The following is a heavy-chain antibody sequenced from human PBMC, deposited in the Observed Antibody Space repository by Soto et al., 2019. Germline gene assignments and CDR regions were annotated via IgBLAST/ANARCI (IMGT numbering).Heavy chain of an antibody. CDR1: GGSISSSSYY. D-gene: IGHD5-12*01. CDR2: IYYSGST. Sequence: SETLSLTCTVSGGSISSSSYYWGWIRQPPGKGLEWIGSIYYSGSTYYNPSLKSRVTISVDTSKNQFSLKLSSVTAADTAVYYCARHARLDSGYDDSGQGTLVTVSS. J-gene: IGHJ4*02. CDR3: ARHARLDSGYDD. V-gene: IGHV4-39*01.